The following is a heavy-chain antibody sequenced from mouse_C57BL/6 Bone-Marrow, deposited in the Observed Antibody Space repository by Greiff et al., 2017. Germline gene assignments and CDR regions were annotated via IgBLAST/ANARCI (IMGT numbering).Heavy chain of an antibody. CDR1: GYTFTSYW. CDR3: AIVPSTVVPYYYAMDY. J-gene: IGHJ4*01. V-gene: IGHV1-74*01. D-gene: IGHD1-1*01. Sequence: QVQLQQPGAELVKPGASVKVSCKASGYTFTSYWMHWVKPRPGQGLEWIGRIHPSDSDTNYNQKFKGKATLTVDKSSSTAYMQLSSLTSEDSAVYYCAIVPSTVVPYYYAMDYWGQGTSVTVSS. CDR2: IHPSDSDT.